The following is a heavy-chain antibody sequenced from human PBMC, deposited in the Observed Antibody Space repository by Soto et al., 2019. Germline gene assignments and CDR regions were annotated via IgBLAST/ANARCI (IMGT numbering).Heavy chain of an antibody. Sequence: GGSLRLSCAASGFTFSSYWMHWVRQAPGKGLVWVSRINSDGSTTNYADSVKGRFTISRDNAKNTLYLQMNSLRAEDTAVYYCARPDLTGEYNWFDSWGQGTLVTVSS. CDR2: INSDGSTT. J-gene: IGHJ5*01. CDR1: GFTFSSYW. V-gene: IGHV3-74*01. D-gene: IGHD1-20*01. CDR3: ARPDLTGEYNWFDS.